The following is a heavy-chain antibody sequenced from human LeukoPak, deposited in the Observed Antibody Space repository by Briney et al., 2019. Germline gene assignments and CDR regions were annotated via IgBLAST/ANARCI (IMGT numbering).Heavy chain of an antibody. CDR3: ARDLFDDYSLDY. CDR2: ISSSSSVK. D-gene: IGHD3-16*01. CDR1: GSTFSSYW. J-gene: IGHJ4*02. Sequence: GGSLRLSCVASGSTFSSYWMHWVRQAPGKGLVWVSSISSSSSVKYSADSVRGRFTISRDNAKNSLYLQMNSLRAEDTAVYYCARDLFDDYSLDYWGQGTLVTVSS. V-gene: IGHV3-21*01.